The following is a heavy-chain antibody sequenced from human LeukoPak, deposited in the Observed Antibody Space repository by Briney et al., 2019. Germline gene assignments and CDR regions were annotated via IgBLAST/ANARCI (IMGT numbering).Heavy chain of an antibody. CDR3: ARGGMVRGRVFYGMDV. CDR1: GFTFSSYS. J-gene: IGHJ6*02. Sequence: GGSLRLSCAASGFTFSSYSMNWVRQAPGKGLEWVSYISSSISIIYYADSVKGRFTISRDNAKNSLYLQMNSLRAEDTAVYYCARGGMVRGRVFYGMDVWGQGTTVTVSS. V-gene: IGHV3-48*04. CDR2: ISSSISII. D-gene: IGHD3-10*01.